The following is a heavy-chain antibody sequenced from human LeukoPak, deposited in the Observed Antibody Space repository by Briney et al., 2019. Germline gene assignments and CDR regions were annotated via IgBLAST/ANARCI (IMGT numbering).Heavy chain of an antibody. D-gene: IGHD6-13*01. CDR1: GGSFSGYY. V-gene: IGHV4-34*01. Sequence: SETLSLTCAVYGGSFSGYYWSWIRQPPGKGLEWIGEINHSGSTNYNPSLKSRVTISVDTSKNQFSLKLSSVTAADTAVYYCARVSRVAAGAPGRDYFDYWGQGTPVTVSS. CDR3: ARVSRVAAGAPGRDYFDY. CDR2: INHSGST. J-gene: IGHJ4*02.